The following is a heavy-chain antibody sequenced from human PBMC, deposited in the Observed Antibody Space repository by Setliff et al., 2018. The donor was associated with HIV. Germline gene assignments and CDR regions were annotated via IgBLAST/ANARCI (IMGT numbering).Heavy chain of an antibody. J-gene: IGHJ4*02. V-gene: IGHV1-46*01. CDR1: GYTFTDYY. D-gene: IGHD4-17*01. CDR2: VDPAGGEE. Sequence: GASVKVSCKASGYTFTDYYLHWVRQAPGQGLEWMGRVDPAGGEETYAEKFQGRVTMTRDTSTSTVYMELSSLRSEDTAVYYCARELYGDYTLDYWGQGTLVTVSS. CDR3: ARELYGDYTLDY.